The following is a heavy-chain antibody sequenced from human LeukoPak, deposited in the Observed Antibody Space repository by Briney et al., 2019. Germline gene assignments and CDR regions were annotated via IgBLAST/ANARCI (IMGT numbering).Heavy chain of an antibody. V-gene: IGHV4-39*07. CDR2: IYYSGST. J-gene: IGHJ5*02. D-gene: IGHD3-10*01. Sequence: SETLSLTCTVSGGSISSSSYYWGWIRQPPGKGLEWIGSIYYSGSTYYNPSLKSRVTISVDTSKNQFSLKLSSVTAADTAVYYCARDQTVLWCVTMGNWFDPWGQGTLVTVSS. CDR1: GGSISSSSYY. CDR3: ARDQTVLWCVTMGNWFDP.